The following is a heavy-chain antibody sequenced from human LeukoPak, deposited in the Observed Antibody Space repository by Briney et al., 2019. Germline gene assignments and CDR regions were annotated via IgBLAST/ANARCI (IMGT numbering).Heavy chain of an antibody. CDR1: LGSLSRYY. CDR2: ISSSGST. V-gene: IGHV4-4*07. CDR3: ARVSHYYDSSGYYYVRALDM. Sequence: SETLSLTCTGSLGSLSRYYWSWIRQPAGKGLEWIGRISSSGSTNYNPSLKSQVTMSVDTSNNQFSLKLSSVTAAETAVYYCARVSHYYDSSGYYYVRALDMWGQGTMVTVSS. J-gene: IGHJ3*02. D-gene: IGHD3-22*01.